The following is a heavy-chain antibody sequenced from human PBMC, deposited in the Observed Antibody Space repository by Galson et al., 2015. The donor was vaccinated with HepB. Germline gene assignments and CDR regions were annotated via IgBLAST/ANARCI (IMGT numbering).Heavy chain of an antibody. CDR1: GGTFSSYA. CDR3: ARADTSIAAAGTNYYYYGMDV. D-gene: IGHD6-13*01. CDR2: IIPIFGTA. J-gene: IGHJ6*02. V-gene: IGHV1-69*13. Sequence: SVKVSCKASGGTFSSYAISWVRQVPGQGLEWMGGIIPIFGTANYAQKFQGRVTITADESTSTAYMELSSLRSEDTAVYYCARADTSIAAAGTNYYYYGMDVWGQGTTVTVSS.